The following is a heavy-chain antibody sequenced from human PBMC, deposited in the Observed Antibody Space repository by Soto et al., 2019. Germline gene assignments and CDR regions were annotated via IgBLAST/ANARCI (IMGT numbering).Heavy chain of an antibody. D-gene: IGHD5-12*01. CDR2: ISGSGGST. V-gene: IGHV3-23*01. CDR3: AKGGDIVATIYFDY. Sequence: GGSLRLSXAASGFTFSSYAMSWVRQAPGKGLEWVSAISGSGGSTYYADSVKGRFTISRDNSKNTLYLQMNSLRAEDTAVHYCAKGGDIVATIYFDYWGQGTLVTVSS. J-gene: IGHJ4*02. CDR1: GFTFSSYA.